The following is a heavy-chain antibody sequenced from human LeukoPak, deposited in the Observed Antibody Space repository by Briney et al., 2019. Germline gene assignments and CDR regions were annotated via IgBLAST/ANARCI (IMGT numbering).Heavy chain of an antibody. Sequence: GGSLRLSCAASISTLYEFDMVCVRHAPGKGLEWGSDINVPDFATQYAQSVEGRFTISRDNSKNTVSLQMDSLRAEDTGVYYCAKEGFTSGNAEAFDVWGQGKMVTISS. J-gene: IGHJ3*01. CDR3: AKEGFTSGNAEAFDV. CDR2: INVPDFAT. D-gene: IGHD2-15*01. V-gene: IGHV3-23*01. CDR1: ISTLYEFD.